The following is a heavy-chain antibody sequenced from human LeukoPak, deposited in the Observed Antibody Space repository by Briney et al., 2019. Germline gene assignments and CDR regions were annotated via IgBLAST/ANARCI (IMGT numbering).Heavy chain of an antibody. D-gene: IGHD3-16*02. Sequence: GGSLRLSCAASGFTFTNYEMNWVRQAPGKGLEWISYITSSGSSIYYADSVKGRFTISRDNAKNSLYLQMNSLRAEDTAVYYCARDLGLRLGELSPIPDYWGLGTLVTVSS. V-gene: IGHV3-48*03. CDR2: ITSSGSSI. J-gene: IGHJ4*02. CDR1: GFTFTNYE. CDR3: ARDLGLRLGELSPIPDY.